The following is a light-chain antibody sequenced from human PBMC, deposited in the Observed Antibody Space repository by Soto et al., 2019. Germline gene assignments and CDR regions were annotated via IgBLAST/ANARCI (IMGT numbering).Light chain of an antibody. CDR3: QQYYTNSWS. J-gene: IGKJ1*01. Sequence: DIVMTQSPDSLAVSLGERATINCKSSQSVLYSPNNKNYLAWYQHKPGQPPKMLIYWASIRESGVPDRFSGSGSGTDFTLTISSLQSEDVEVYYCQQYYTNSWSFGQGTKVEIK. CDR2: WAS. CDR1: QSVLYSPNNKNY. V-gene: IGKV4-1*01.